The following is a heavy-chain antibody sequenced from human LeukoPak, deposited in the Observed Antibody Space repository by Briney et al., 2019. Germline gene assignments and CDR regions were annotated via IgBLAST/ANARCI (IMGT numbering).Heavy chain of an antibody. CDR2: ISWNSDTI. Sequence: PGGSLRLSCAASGFTFDDYAMHWVRQAPGKGLEWVSGISWNSDTIGYADSVKGRFTISRDNAKNSLYLQMNSLRAEDTAMYYCARDTRGESDYWGHGTLVTVSS. V-gene: IGHV3-9*01. D-gene: IGHD3-10*01. CDR3: ARDTRGESDY. CDR1: GFTFDDYA. J-gene: IGHJ4*01.